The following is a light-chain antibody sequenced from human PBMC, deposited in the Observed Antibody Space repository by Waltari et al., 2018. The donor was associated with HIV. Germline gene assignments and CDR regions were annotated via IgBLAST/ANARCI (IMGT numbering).Light chain of an antibody. CDR3: QSADTSGTMDI. CDR2: KDT. CDR1: VLSQQL. Sequence: SDLTQPPSHSASPGQTASIPCSGEVLSQQLGYGYRHKKGQAPVLLIYKDTMRASGIPERFSVTTSRTTVTLTISEVQAEDEADYYCQSADTSGTMDIFGGGTKL. V-gene: IGLV3-25*03. J-gene: IGLJ2*01.